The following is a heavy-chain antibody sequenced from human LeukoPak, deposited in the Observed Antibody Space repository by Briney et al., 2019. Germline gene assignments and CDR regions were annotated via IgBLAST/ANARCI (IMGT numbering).Heavy chain of an antibody. J-gene: IGHJ4*02. V-gene: IGHV4-39*01. D-gene: IGHD4-17*01. CDR1: GGSISSSGFY. CDR3: ARHDYGDKNFDY. CDR2: IYDSGGT. Sequence: TSETLSLTCTVSGGSISSSGFYWGWIRQPPGKGPEWIGSIYDSGGTYYNPSLKSRVTISVNMSNNQFSLKLSSVTAADTAVYYCARHDYGDKNFDYWGQGTLVSVSS.